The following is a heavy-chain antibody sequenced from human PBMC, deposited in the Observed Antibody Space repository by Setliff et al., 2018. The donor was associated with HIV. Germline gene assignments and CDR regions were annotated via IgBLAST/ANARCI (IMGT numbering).Heavy chain of an antibody. CDR1: GGSISSGSYY. Sequence: PSETLSLTCTVSGGSISSGSYYWSWIRQPAGKGLEWIGHIYTSGSTNYNPSLKSRVTISVDTSKNQFSLKLSSVTAADTAVYYCASPPQNYYDSSGYLYWGQGTLVTVSS. D-gene: IGHD3-22*01. CDR2: IYTSGST. J-gene: IGHJ4*02. CDR3: ASPPQNYYDSSGYLY. V-gene: IGHV4-61*09.